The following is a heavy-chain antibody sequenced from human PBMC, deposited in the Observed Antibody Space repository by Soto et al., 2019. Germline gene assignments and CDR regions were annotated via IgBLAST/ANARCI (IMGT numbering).Heavy chain of an antibody. CDR1: GYTFTSYA. CDR2: INAGNGNT. D-gene: IGHD2-15*01. V-gene: IGHV1-3*01. J-gene: IGHJ5*02. CDR3: AREGYCSGGSCYSFGWFDP. Sequence: ASVKVSCKASGYTFTSYAMHWVRQAPGQRLEWMGWINAGNGNTKYSQKFQGRVTITRDTSASTAYMELSSLRSEDTAVYYCAREGYCSGGSCYSFGWFDPWGQGTLVTVSS.